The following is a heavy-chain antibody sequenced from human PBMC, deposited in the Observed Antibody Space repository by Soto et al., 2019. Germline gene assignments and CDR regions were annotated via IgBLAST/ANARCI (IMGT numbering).Heavy chain of an antibody. V-gene: IGHV3-15*01. J-gene: IGHJ4*02. CDR1: GFTFSNAW. D-gene: IGHD3-22*01. Sequence: EVQLVESGGGLVKPGGSVRLSCAASGFTFSNAWMSWVRQAPGKGLEWVGRIKSKSAGGTTEYDAPVKDRFTISRDDSNNTLYLQMNSLKIEATAVYYCARGHRSSGKIFDSWGQGTLVTVSS. CDR3: ARGHRSSGKIFDS. CDR2: IKSKSAGGTT.